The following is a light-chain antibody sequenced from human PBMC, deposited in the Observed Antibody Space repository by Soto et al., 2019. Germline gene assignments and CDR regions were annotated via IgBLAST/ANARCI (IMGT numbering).Light chain of an antibody. Sequence: EIVMTQSPTTLSVSPGERATLSCRASQSVSSKLAWYQQKPGQPPRLLIFDASARASGVPARFSGSGSGTEFILTISGLQSEDFAVYYCQQYNDWPPYTFSQGTKLEMK. V-gene: IGKV3-15*01. J-gene: IGKJ2*01. CDR3: QQYNDWPPYT. CDR1: QSVSSK. CDR2: DAS.